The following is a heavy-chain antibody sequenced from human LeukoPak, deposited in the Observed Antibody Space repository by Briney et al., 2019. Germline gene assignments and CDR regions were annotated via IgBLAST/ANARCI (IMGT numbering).Heavy chain of an antibody. Sequence: SETLSLTCTVSGGSISSYFWSWIRQPPGKGLEWIGYISYSGSTNYNPSLNSRVTISGDTSKNQFSLKLSSVTAADTAVYYCARLMSGYPYYFDYWGRGTLVTVSS. CDR1: GGSISSYF. CDR2: ISYSGST. CDR3: ARLMSGYPYYFDY. V-gene: IGHV4-59*01. J-gene: IGHJ4*02. D-gene: IGHD3-3*01.